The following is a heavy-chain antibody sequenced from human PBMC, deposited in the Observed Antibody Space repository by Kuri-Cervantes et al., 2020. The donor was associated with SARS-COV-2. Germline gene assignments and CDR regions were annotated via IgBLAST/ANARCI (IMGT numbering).Heavy chain of an antibody. Sequence: ASVKVSCKASGYTFTSYDINWVRQATGQGLEWMGWINTNTGNPTYAQGFTGRFVFSLDASMSTAYLQISSLSAADTAVYYCARDMTGSYALHAFDIWGQGTMVTVSS. J-gene: IGHJ3*02. CDR3: ARDMTGSYALHAFDI. D-gene: IGHD1-26*01. CDR2: INTNTGNP. CDR1: GYTFTSYD. V-gene: IGHV7-4-1*02.